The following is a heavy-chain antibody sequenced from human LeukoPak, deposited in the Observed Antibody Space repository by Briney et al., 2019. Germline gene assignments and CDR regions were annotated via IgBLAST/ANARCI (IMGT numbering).Heavy chain of an antibody. CDR2: IDHSGRA. CDR3: ARKSIVPAGRKTYDF. CDR1: GGSFSGYY. V-gene: IGHV4-34*01. J-gene: IGHJ4*02. Sequence: SETLSLTCAVYGGSFSGYYWSWIRQPPGKGLEWIGEIDHSGRANSNASLKSRVTISVDMSKNQFSLRLSSVTAADTAVYYCARKSIVPAGRKTYDFWDQGTLVTVSP. D-gene: IGHD6-13*01.